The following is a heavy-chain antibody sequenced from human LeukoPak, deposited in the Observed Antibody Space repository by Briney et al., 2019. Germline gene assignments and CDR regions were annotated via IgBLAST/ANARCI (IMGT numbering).Heavy chain of an antibody. CDR2: INPSSGGT. V-gene: IGHV1-2*02. CDR3: ASGFMGYDRSGYYDDAFDI. D-gene: IGHD3-22*01. Sequence: ASVKVSCKASGYTFTDYYMHWVRQAPGQGLEWMGWINPSSGGTNYAQKFQGRVAMTRDTSISTAYMELNRLRSDDTAVYYCASGFMGYDRSGYYDDAFDIWGQGTMTVSS. J-gene: IGHJ3*02. CDR1: GYTFTDYY.